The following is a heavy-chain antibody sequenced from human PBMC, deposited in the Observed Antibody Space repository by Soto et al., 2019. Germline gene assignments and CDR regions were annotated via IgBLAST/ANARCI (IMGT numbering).Heavy chain of an antibody. J-gene: IGHJ4*02. CDR2: INPSGGST. V-gene: IGHV1-46*01. CDR1: GYTFTGYY. D-gene: IGHD1-26*01. CDR3: ARDVGSRGMGY. Sequence: QVQLVQSGAEVKKPGASVKVSCKASGYTFTGYYMHWVRQAPGQGLEWMGIINPSGGSTSYAQKFQGRVTMTRDTSTSTVYMELSSLRSEDTAVYYCARDVGSRGMGYWGQGTLVTVSS.